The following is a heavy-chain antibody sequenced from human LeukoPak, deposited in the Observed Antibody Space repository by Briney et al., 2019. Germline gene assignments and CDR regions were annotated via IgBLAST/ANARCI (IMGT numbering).Heavy chain of an antibody. D-gene: IGHD3-22*01. CDR1: GFTFSSYG. V-gene: IGHV3-49*04. CDR2: IRSKAYGGTA. J-gene: IGHJ4*02. CDR3: TRDLGNVVISYFDY. Sequence: PGGSLRLSCAASGFTFSSYGMHWVRQAPGKGLEWVGFIRSKAYGGTAEYAASVKGRFTISRDDSKSIAYLQMNSLKTEDTAVYYCTRDLGNVVISYFDYWGQGTLVTVSS.